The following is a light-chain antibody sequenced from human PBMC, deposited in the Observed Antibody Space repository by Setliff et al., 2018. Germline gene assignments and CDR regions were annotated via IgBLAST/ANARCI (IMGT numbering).Light chain of an antibody. CDR1: SNDVSGYNY. J-gene: IGLJ1*01. CDR2: DVS. CDR3: SSYAGNNHFV. Sequence: QSALTQPPSASGSPGQSVTISCTGTSNDVSGYNYVSWYQQHPGKAPQLMIYDVSKRPSGVPDRFSGSKSGNTASLTVSGLQAEDEADYYCSSYAGNNHFVFGTGTKVTVL. V-gene: IGLV2-8*01.